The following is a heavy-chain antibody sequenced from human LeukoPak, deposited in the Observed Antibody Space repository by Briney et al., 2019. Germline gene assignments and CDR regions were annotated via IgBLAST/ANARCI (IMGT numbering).Heavy chain of an antibody. V-gene: IGHV4-30-4*01. Sequence: PSETLSLTCTVSGASIRSGDYYWSWIRQSPGKGLEWIGYIYDSGSPYYNPSLKSRITISVDTSENRFSLKLSSVTATDTAVYYCARGATDYWGQGTLVTVSS. CDR3: ARGATDY. CDR2: IYDSGSP. J-gene: IGHJ4*02. CDR1: GASIRSGDYY.